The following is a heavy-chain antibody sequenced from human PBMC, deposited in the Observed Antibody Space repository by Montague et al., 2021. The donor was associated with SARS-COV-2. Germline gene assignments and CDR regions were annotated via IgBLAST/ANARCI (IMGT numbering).Heavy chain of an antibody. Sequence: SETLSLTCTVSGGSISNYYWSWIRQSPGRGLEWIGYVYFTGKTNYNPSLKSRVTISVDTSKNQFSLGLTSVIAADSAVYYCARGDNYTSGWHPSGVLDYWGQGAPVIVSS. CDR3: ARGDNYTSGWHPSGVLDY. D-gene: IGHD6-19*01. J-gene: IGHJ4*02. CDR1: GGSISNYY. V-gene: IGHV4-59*13. CDR2: VYFTGKT.